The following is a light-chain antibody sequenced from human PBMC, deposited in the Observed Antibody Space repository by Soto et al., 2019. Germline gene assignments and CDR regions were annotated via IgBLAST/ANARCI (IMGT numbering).Light chain of an antibody. Sequence: QSALTQPASVSGSPGQSITISCTGTSSDVGSYNYVSWYQHHPGKVPQLMIYDVSNRPSGVSNRFSGSKSGNTASLTISGLQAEDEADYYCSSYTSSNTYVVGTGTKLTVL. CDR1: SSDVGSYNY. CDR2: DVS. V-gene: IGLV2-14*03. CDR3: SSYTSSNTYV. J-gene: IGLJ1*01.